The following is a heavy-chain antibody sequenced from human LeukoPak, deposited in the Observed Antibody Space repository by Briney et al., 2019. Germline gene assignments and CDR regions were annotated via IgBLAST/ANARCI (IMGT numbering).Heavy chain of an antibody. J-gene: IGHJ4*02. CDR3: AKTSGYSSGWYVFRFGNYFDY. CDR2: INHSGST. Sequence: SETLSLTCAVYGGSFSGYYWSWIRQPPGKGLEWIGEINHSGSTNYNPFLKSRVTISVDTSKNQFSLKLSSVTAADTAVYYCAKTSGYSSGWYVFRFGNYFDYWGQGTLVTVSS. D-gene: IGHD6-19*01. V-gene: IGHV4-34*01. CDR1: GGSFSGYY.